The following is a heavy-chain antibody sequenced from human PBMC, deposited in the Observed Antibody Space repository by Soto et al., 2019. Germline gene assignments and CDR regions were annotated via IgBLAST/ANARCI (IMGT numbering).Heavy chain of an antibody. CDR3: AISDSYSTPKFDY. CDR1: GYTFTSYY. J-gene: IGHJ4*02. D-gene: IGHD5-18*01. V-gene: IGHV1-46*01. Sequence: ASVKVSCKESGYTFTSYYRHWVRQAPGQGLEWMGIINPSGGSTSYAQKLQGRVTMTRDTSTSTVYMELSSLSSEATAVDYCAISDSYSTPKFDYWGQGTLLTV. CDR2: INPSGGST.